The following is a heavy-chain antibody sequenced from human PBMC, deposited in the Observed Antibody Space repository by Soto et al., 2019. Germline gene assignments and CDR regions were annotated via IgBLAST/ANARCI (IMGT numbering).Heavy chain of an antibody. CDR3: AREVKDYYDSSGYYLFDY. Sequence: VASVKVSCKASGYTFTSYYMHWVRQAPGQGLEWMGIINPSGGSTSYAQKFQGRVTMTRDTSTSTVYMELSSLRSDDTAVYYCAREVKDYYDSSGYYLFDYWGQGTLVTVSS. J-gene: IGHJ4*02. CDR2: INPSGGST. D-gene: IGHD3-22*01. V-gene: IGHV1-46*01. CDR1: GYTFTSYY.